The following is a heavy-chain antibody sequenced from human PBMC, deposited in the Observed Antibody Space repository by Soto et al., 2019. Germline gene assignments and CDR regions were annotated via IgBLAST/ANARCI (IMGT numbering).Heavy chain of an antibody. V-gene: IGHV3-48*01. CDR1: GFTFSSYS. D-gene: IGHD3-10*01. CDR3: ARRRALSGTGAY. J-gene: IGHJ4*02. CDR2: ISSTSSVI. Sequence: EVQLVESGGGLVQPGGSLRLSCAASGFTFSSYSMNWVRQSPGKGLEWVSYISSTSSVIYYADSVKGRFTVSRDNAKNSVFLQMNSLRGDVTAVYYCARRRALSGTGAYWGQGTLVTVSS.